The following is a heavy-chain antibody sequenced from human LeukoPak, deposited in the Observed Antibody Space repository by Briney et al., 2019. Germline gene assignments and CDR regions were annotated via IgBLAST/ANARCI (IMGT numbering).Heavy chain of an antibody. J-gene: IGHJ4*02. CDR3: AKGSRDSSGWYRDY. V-gene: IGHV3-23*01. CDR1: GFTFSSYA. CDR2: ISGSGGST. Sequence: GGSLRLSCAASGFTFSSYAMSWVRQAPGKGLEWVSAISGSGGSTYYADSVKGRFTISRDNSKNTLYLQMNSLRAEDTAVYYCAKGSRDSSGWYRDYWGQGTLVTVSS. D-gene: IGHD6-19*01.